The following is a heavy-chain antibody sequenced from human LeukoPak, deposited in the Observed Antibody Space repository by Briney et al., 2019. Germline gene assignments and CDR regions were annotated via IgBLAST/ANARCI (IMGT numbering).Heavy chain of an antibody. D-gene: IGHD4-17*01. CDR1: GFPLSSYA. V-gene: IGHV3-23*01. Sequence: GGSLRLSCAASGFPLSSYAMSWVRQGPGKGLEWVAATSSSDPGTYHADSVRGRFTISRDNSKNTLYLQMNSLRTEDTAVYYCARDVLGDYDYWGQGTLVSVSS. CDR2: TSSSDPGT. J-gene: IGHJ4*02. CDR3: ARDVLGDYDY.